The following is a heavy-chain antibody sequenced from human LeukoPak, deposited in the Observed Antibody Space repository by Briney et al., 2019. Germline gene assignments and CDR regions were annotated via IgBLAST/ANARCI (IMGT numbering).Heavy chain of an antibody. CDR1: GFTFSSYE. Sequence: GGSLRLSCAASGFTFSSYEMNWVRQAPGKGLEWVSYISSSGSTIYYADSVKGRFTISRDNAKNSLYLQMISLRAEDTAVYYCARSGDYVLYWGQGTLVTVSS. CDR2: ISSSGSTI. V-gene: IGHV3-48*03. CDR3: ARSGDYVLY. J-gene: IGHJ4*02. D-gene: IGHD3-10*01.